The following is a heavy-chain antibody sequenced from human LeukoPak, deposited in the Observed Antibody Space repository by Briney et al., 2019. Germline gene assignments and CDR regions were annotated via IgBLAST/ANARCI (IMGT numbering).Heavy chain of an antibody. CDR3: ARLRYCSGGSCYGLPYNWFDP. CDR2: IDPSDSYT. CDR1: GYSFTSYW. V-gene: IGHV5-10-1*01. Sequence: GESLKISCKGSGYSFTSYWISWVRQMPGKGLEWMGRIDPSDSYTNYSPSFQGHVTISADKSISTAYLQWSSLKASDTAMYYCARLRYCSGGSCYGLPYNWFDPWGQGTLVTVSS. J-gene: IGHJ5*02. D-gene: IGHD2-15*01.